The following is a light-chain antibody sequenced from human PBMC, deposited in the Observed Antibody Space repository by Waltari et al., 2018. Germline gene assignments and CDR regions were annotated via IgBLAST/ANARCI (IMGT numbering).Light chain of an antibody. CDR2: DSN. CDR3: GTWDDSLSAEV. V-gene: IGLV1-51*01. CDR1: SSNVGINY. J-gene: IGLJ1*01. Sequence: QSVLTQPPSVSAAPGQKVTISCSGGSSNVGINYVSWYQQPPGTAPKLLIYDSNKRPSGIPDRFSGSQSGTSATLGITGLQTGDEADYYCGTWDDSLSAEVFGTGTKVTVL.